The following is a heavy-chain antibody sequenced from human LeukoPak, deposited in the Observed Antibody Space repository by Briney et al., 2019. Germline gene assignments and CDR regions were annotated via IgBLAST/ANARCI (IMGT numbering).Heavy chain of an antibody. D-gene: IGHD4-11*01. Sequence: PGGSLRLSCVVSGFMFDSYSMNWVRQAPGKGRDWIAYISNSGSPIYYAYSVKGRFTISRYKDKSSLYLQMNSLAADDTAVYYCARGLALGLTVTPKAFDYWGPGTLVTVSS. V-gene: IGHV3-48*01. CDR2: ISNSGSPI. J-gene: IGHJ4*02. CDR1: GFMFDSYS. CDR3: ARGLALGLTVTPKAFDY.